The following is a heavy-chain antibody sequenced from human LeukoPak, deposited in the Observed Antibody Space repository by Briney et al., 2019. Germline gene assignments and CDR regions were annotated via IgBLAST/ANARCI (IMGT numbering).Heavy chain of an antibody. J-gene: IGHJ4*02. CDR1: GFTFSSYG. CDR3: ARDQYYYDSSGYPLIDY. CDR2: ISSSSSTM. Sequence: GGSLRLSCAASGFTFSSYGMNWVRQAPGKGLEWVSYISSSSSTMYYADSVKGRFTISRDNAKNSLYLQMNSLRAEDTAVYYCARDQYYYDSSGYPLIDYWGQGTLVTVSS. D-gene: IGHD3-22*01. V-gene: IGHV3-48*01.